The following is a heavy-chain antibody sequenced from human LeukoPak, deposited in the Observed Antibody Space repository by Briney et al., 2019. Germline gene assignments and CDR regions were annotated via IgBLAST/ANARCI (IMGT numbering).Heavy chain of an antibody. J-gene: IGHJ2*01. Sequence: GGSLRLSCAASGFTVSTNYMSWVRQAPGKGLEWVSIIYSGGSTSYADSVKGRFTISRDISKNTLFLQMSSLRAEDTAVYYCARSPRIYDSSGYYLVEYFDLWGRGTLVTVSS. V-gene: IGHV3-53*01. D-gene: IGHD3-22*01. CDR1: GFTVSTNY. CDR3: ARSPRIYDSSGYYLVEYFDL. CDR2: IYSGGST.